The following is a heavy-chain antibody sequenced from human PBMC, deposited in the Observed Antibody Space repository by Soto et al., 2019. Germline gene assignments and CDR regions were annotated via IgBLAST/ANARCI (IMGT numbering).Heavy chain of an antibody. CDR1: RFSFSTYG. J-gene: IGHJ4*02. D-gene: IGHD3-10*01. CDR2: IWYDGSRT. CDR3: ARQWGEGYKVPYLDQ. V-gene: IGHV3-33*01. Sequence: QVQLVESGGGVVQPGTSLRLSCAASRFSFSTYGMHWVRQAPGKGLEWVAVIWYDGSRTSYTDSVKGRFTISRDNPRNTLYLEMDSLRAEDTAVYFCARQWGEGYKVPYLDQWGQGTLVTVSS.